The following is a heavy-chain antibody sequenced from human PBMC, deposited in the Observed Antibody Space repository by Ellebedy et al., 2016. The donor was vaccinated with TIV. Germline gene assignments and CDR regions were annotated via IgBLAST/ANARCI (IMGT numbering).Heavy chain of an antibody. V-gene: IGHV1-18*04. J-gene: IGHJ4*02. Sequence: ASVKVSCKASGYTFTSYGISWVRQAPGQGLEWMGWISAYNGNTNYAQKLQGRVTMTTDTSTSTAYMELRSLRSDDTAVYYCARDFPPICSSTSCYAFAHSGDVIYFDCWGQGTLVTVSS. CDR1: GYTFTSYG. CDR3: ARDFPPICSSTSCYAFAHSGDVIYFDC. CDR2: ISAYNGNT. D-gene: IGHD2-2*01.